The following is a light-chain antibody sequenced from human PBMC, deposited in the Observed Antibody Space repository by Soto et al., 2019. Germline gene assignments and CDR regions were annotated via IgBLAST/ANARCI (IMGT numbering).Light chain of an antibody. V-gene: IGKV1-39*01. CDR1: QSISTY. J-gene: IGKJ4*01. CDR3: QLSFITPPLT. Sequence: DIQMTQSPSSLSASIGDIITITCRASQSISTYLNWYQQKPGKAPKLLIYGASTLQNGVPSRFSGSGSATDYTLTISGQQPEDFATYYCQLSFITPPLTFGGGTKVEMK. CDR2: GAS.